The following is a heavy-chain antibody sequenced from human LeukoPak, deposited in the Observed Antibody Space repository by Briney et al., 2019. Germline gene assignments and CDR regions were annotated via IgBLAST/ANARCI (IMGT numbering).Heavy chain of an antibody. CDR2: IYYSEST. CDR1: GGSISSYY. D-gene: IGHD6-13*01. J-gene: IGHJ5*02. CDR3: ARDLGAAATFDP. V-gene: IGHV4-59*01. Sequence: SETLSLTCTVSGGSISSYYWSWIRQPPGKGLEWIGYIYYSESTNYNPSLKSRVTISVDTSKNQFSLKLSSVTAADTAVYYCARDLGAAATFDPWGQGTLVTVSS.